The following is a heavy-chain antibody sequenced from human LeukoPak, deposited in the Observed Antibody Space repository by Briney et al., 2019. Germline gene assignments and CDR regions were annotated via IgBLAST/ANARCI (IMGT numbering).Heavy chain of an antibody. CDR1: GFTFSSYG. V-gene: IGHV3-33*01. J-gene: IGHJ5*02. CDR2: IWYDGSNK. D-gene: IGHD3-16*02. CDR3: ARDLVDYVWGSYRHNWFDP. Sequence: GGSLRRSCAASGFTFSSYGMHWVRQAPGKGLEWVAVIWYDGSNKYYADSVKGRFTISRDNSKNTLYLQMNSLRAEDTAVYYCARDLVDYVWGSYRHNWFDPWGQGTLVTVSS.